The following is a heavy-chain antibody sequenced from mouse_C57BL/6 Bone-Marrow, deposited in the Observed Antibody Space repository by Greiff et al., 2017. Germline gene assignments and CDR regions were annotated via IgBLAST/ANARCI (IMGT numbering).Heavy chain of an antibody. Sequence: VQLQQSGAELVKPGASVKMSCKASGYTFTTYPIEWMKQNHVKSLEWIGNFHPYNDDTKYNEKFKGKATLTVEKSSSTVYLELSRLTSDDAAVDDCARGGNDGGYYFDYWGQGTTVTVS. J-gene: IGHJ2*01. CDR1: GYTFTTYP. CDR2: FHPYNDDT. D-gene: IGHD1-1*02. CDR3: ARGGNDGGYYFDY. V-gene: IGHV1-47*01.